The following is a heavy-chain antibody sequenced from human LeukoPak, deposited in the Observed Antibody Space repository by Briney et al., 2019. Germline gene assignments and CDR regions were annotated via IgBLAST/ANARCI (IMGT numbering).Heavy chain of an antibody. J-gene: IGHJ4*02. CDR1: GFTFSNAW. CDR3: TRVDVDIAMVFDY. CDR2: IKSKTYGGRT. Sequence: VGSLRLSCAASGFTFSNAWMSWFRQAPGKGLEWVGRIKSKTYGGRTDYAAPVKGRFTISRDDSKNTLYLQMNSLKTEDTAVYYCTRVDVDIAMVFDYWGQGTLVTVSS. D-gene: IGHD5-18*01. V-gene: IGHV3-15*01.